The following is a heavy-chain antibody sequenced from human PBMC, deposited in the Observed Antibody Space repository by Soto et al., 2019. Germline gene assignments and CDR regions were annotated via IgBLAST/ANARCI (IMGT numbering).Heavy chain of an antibody. J-gene: IGHJ4*02. Sequence: PGGSLRFSCAASGFTVSSNYMSWVRQAPGKGLEWVSVIYSGGSTYYADSVKGRFTISRDNSKNTLYLQMNSLRAEDTAVYYCARSNSGYPFYYFDYWGQGTLVTVSS. V-gene: IGHV3-53*01. CDR1: GFTVSSNY. CDR3: ARSNSGYPFYYFDY. D-gene: IGHD5-12*01. CDR2: IYSGGST.